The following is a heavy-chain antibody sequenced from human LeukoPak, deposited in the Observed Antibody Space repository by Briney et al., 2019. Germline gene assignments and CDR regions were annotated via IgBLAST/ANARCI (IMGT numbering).Heavy chain of an antibody. J-gene: IGHJ4*02. CDR2: FDPENGET. V-gene: IGHV1-24*01. Sequence: ASVKVSCKVSGYTLTELSIHWVRRAPGKGLEWMGGFDPENGETVYAQKFQDRVTMTEDTSTDTAYMELSSLRSEDTAVYYCTTVLGGGLYWGQGALVTVSS. D-gene: IGHD3/OR15-3a*01. CDR3: TTVLGGGLY. CDR1: GYTLTELS.